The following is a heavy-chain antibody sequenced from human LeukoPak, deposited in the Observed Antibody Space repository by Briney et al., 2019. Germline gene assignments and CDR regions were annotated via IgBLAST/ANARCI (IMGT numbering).Heavy chain of an antibody. Sequence: ASVKVSCKASGGTFSSYAISWVRQAPGQGLEWMGRIIPILGIASYAQKFQGRVTITADKSTSTAYMELSSLRSEDTAVYYCARDFEFPYYDSWSGPGYYYGMDVWGQGTTVTVSS. J-gene: IGHJ6*02. CDR3: ARDFEFPYYDSWSGPGYYYGMDV. CDR2: IIPILGIA. V-gene: IGHV1-69*04. CDR1: GGTFSSYA. D-gene: IGHD3-3*01.